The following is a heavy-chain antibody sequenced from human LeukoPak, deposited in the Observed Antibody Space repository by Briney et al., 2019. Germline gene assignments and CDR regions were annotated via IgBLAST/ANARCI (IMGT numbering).Heavy chain of an antibody. CDR3: ATERGGDSSGYYLPVY. CDR2: FDPEDGET. J-gene: IGHJ4*02. D-gene: IGHD3-22*01. CDR1: GYTLTELS. V-gene: IGHV1-24*01. Sequence: GASVKVSCKVSGYTLTELSMHWVRQAPGRGLEWMGGFDPEDGETIYAQKFQGRVTMTEDTSTDTAYMELSSLRSEDTAVYYCATERGGDSSGYYLPVYWGQGTLVTVSS.